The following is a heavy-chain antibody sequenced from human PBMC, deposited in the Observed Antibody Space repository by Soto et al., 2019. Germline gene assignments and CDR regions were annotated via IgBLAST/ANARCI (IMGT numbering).Heavy chain of an antibody. J-gene: IGHJ6*02. Sequence: SGGSLRLSCAASGFTFSSYAMHWVRQAPGKGLEWVAVISYDGSNKYYADSVKGRFTISRDNSKNTLYLQMNSLRAEDTAVYYCARAVDIVATIHYYYYGMDVWGQGTTVTVSS. CDR2: ISYDGSNK. V-gene: IGHV3-30-3*01. D-gene: IGHD5-12*01. CDR1: GFTFSSYA. CDR3: ARAVDIVATIHYYYYGMDV.